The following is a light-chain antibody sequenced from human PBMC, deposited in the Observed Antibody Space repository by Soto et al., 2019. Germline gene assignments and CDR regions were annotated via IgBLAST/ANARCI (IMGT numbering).Light chain of an antibody. Sequence: QSVLTQPASVSGSPGQSIAISCTGTRSDVGAYNYVSWYQQHPGKAPKLMISEVTNRPSGVSDRFSGSKSGNTASLTISGLKAQDEAAYYCSSLTSRFICFFGNG. CDR3: SSLTSRFICF. CDR1: RSDVGAYNY. V-gene: IGLV2-14*01. J-gene: IGLJ1*01. CDR2: EVT.